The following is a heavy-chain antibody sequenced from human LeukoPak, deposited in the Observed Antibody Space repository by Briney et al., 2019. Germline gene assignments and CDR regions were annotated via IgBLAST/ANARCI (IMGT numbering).Heavy chain of an antibody. CDR3: ATHPRGSGWYYGMDV. V-gene: IGHV1-2*02. J-gene: IGHJ6*02. CDR2: INPNSGGT. D-gene: IGHD6-19*01. CDR1: GYTFTGYY. Sequence: ASVKVCCKASGYTFTGYYMHWVRQAPGQGLEWMGWINPNSGGTNYAQKFQGRVTMTRDTSISTAYMELSRLRSDDTAVYYCATHPRGSGWYYGMDVWGQGTTVTVSS.